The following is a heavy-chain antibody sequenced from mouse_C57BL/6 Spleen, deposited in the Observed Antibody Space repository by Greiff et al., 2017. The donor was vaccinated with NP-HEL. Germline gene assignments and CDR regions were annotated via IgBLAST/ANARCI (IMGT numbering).Heavy chain of an antibody. CDR1: GYTFTSYD. J-gene: IGHJ1*03. V-gene: IGHV1-85*01. D-gene: IGHD4-1*01. CDR2: IYPRDGST. Sequence: QVQLKESGPELVKPGASVKLSCKASGYTFTSYDINWVKQRPGQGLEWIGWIYPRDGSTKYNEKFKGKATLTVDTSSSTAYMELHSLTSEDSAVYFCARSVGRKYFDVWGTGTTVTVSS. CDR3: ARSVGRKYFDV.